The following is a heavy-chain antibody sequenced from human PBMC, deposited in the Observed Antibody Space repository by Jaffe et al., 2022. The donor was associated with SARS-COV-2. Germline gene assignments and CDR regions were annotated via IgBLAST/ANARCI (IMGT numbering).Heavy chain of an antibody. D-gene: IGHD6-19*01. CDR3: AKDLGNWAEAGTFDY. Sequence: EVHLLESGGGLIPPGGSLRLSCEASGFTFSNYAMTWVRQAPGKGLEWVSVVSPGGGATQSADSVKGRFTISRDNFKNILFLQMSSLRVEDTAVYYCAKDLGNWAEAGTFDYWGQGALVTVSS. CDR2: VSPGGGAT. V-gene: IGHV3-23*01. J-gene: IGHJ4*02. CDR1: GFTFSNYA.